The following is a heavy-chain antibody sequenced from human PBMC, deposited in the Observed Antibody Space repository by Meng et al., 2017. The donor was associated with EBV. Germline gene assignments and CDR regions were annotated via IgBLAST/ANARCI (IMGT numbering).Heavy chain of an antibody. CDR1: GYTFTSYY. CDR2: INPSGGST. CDR3: ARNGIAAWGWFDP. Sequence: VRRVRSGARVRKPGASVKVSCKASGYTFTSYYMHWVRQAPGQGLEWMGIINPSGGSTSYAQKFQGRVTVTRDTSTSTVYMELSSLRSEDTAVYYCARNGIAAWGWFDPWGQGTLVTVSS. D-gene: IGHD6-13*01. J-gene: IGHJ5*02. V-gene: IGHV1-46*01.